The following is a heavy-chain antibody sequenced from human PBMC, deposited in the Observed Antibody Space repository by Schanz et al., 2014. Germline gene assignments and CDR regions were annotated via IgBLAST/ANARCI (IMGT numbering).Heavy chain of an antibody. J-gene: IGHJ6*02. Sequence: EVQLVASGGGLVKPGGSLRLSCATSGLTFTSAWMSWVRQAPGKGLEWVANIKRDGSEKNYLDSVKGRFTISRDNAKNSLFLQMNSLRAEDTAVYYCLAPDYGMDVWGQGTTVTVSS. CDR1: GLTFTSAW. CDR2: IKRDGSEK. V-gene: IGHV3-7*02. CDR3: LAPDYGMDV.